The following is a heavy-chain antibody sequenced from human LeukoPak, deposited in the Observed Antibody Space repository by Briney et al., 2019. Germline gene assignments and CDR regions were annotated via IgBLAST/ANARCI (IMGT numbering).Heavy chain of an antibody. J-gene: IGHJ5*02. CDR2: IYYSGST. Sequence: PSETLSLTCTVSGDSISSSSYYWGWIRQPPGKGLEWIGSIYYSGSTYYNPSLKSRVTISVDTSKNQFSLKLSSVTAADTAVYYCAREGDSNSVGWFDPWGQGTLVTVSS. CDR1: GDSISSSSYY. D-gene: IGHD6-13*01. CDR3: AREGDSNSVGWFDP. V-gene: IGHV4-39*07.